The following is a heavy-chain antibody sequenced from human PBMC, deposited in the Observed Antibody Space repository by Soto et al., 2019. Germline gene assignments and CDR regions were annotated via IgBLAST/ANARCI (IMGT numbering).Heavy chain of an antibody. J-gene: IGHJ1*01. CDR2: INPSGGST. CDR3: ASAYSSGWYRGYFQH. D-gene: IGHD6-19*01. Sequence: QVQLVQSGAEVKKPGASVKVSCKASGYTFTSYYMHWVRQAPGQGLEWMGIINPSGGSTSYAQKFQGRVTMTRDTSTSTVYMELSSLRSEDTAVYYCASAYSSGWYRGYFQHWGQGTLVTVSS. CDR1: GYTFTSYY. V-gene: IGHV1-46*01.